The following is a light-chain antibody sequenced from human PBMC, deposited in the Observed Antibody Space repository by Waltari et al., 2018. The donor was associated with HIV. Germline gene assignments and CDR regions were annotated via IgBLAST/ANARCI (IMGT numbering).Light chain of an antibody. CDR2: GAS. Sequence: EIVMTQSPATLSVSPGERATLSCRASQSVSSNLAWYQQKPGQAPRLLIFGASTRATGIPARFSGSGSGTEFTLTISSLQSEDFAVYYCQQYNNWPHTFGGGTKVEIK. J-gene: IGKJ4*01. V-gene: IGKV3-15*01. CDR3: QQYNNWPHT. CDR1: QSVSSN.